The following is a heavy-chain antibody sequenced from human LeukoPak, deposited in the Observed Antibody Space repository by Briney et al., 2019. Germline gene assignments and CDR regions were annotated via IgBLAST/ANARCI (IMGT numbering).Heavy chain of an antibody. CDR2: TSGSGGST. V-gene: IGHV3-23*01. D-gene: IGHD3-10*01. CDR1: GFTFSSYA. J-gene: IGHJ3*02. Sequence: PGGSLRLSCAASGFTFSSYAMSWTRQAPGKGLEWVSGTSGSGGSTFFADSVKGRFPVSRDNSKNTLYLQMNSLRAEDTAVYYCTKGWLKASLDGFDIWGQGTMVSVSS. CDR3: TKGWLKASLDGFDI.